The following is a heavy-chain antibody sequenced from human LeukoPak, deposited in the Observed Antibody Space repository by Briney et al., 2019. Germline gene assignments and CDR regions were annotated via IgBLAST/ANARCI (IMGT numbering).Heavy chain of an antibody. V-gene: IGHV3-23*01. CDR2: ISYSGGYT. Sequence: GGSLSLSCAASGFTFSKHVMSWVRQAPGKGLEWVSGISYSGGYTYYADSVKGRFTVSRDNSKNTLYLQMNSLRDDDTAIYYCAKDRTPSVSAGDYFDSWGQGTLVTVPS. CDR1: GFTFSKHV. J-gene: IGHJ4*02. D-gene: IGHD1-14*01. CDR3: AKDRTPSVSAGDYFDS.